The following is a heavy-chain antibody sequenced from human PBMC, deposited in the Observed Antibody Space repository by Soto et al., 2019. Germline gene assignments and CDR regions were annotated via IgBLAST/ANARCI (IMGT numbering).Heavy chain of an antibody. Sequence: EVQLVESGGGLVQPGGSLRLSCAASGFAVSSKYMSWVRQAPGKGLEWVSDIYSGGDTFYGDSVKGRFAVSRHNSENTLYLQMNSMRGDDTAVYYCARRGGDYYDCWGQGTLVTVSS. J-gene: IGHJ4*02. CDR2: IYSGGDT. D-gene: IGHD2-21*01. CDR3: ARRGGDYYDC. V-gene: IGHV3-53*04. CDR1: GFAVSSKY.